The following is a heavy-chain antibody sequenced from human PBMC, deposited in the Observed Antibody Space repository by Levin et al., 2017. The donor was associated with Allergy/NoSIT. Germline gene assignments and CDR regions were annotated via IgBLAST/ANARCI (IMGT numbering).Heavy chain of an antibody. CDR1: GFTFSDHY. CDR3: VRGYNSFDS. Sequence: GGSLRLSCVVSGFTFSDHYMDWVRQAPGKGLEWVARSRNKANSYSTVYAASVRGRFTISRDESKNSLYLQMNSLRTEDTAMYYCVRGYNSFDSWGQGTLVTVSS. J-gene: IGHJ4*02. CDR2: SRNKANSYST. D-gene: IGHD1-14*01. V-gene: IGHV3-72*01.